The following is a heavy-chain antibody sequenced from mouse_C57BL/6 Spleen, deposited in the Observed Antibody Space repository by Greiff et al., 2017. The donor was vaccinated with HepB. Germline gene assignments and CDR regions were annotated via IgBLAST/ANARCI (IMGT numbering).Heavy chain of an antibody. CDR3: ARHLYYSNYGYFDV. CDR1: GFTFSDYY. Sequence: EVMLVESEGGLVQPGSSMKLSCTASGFTFSDYYMAWVRQTPEKRLEWVATISGGGGNTYYPDSVKGRFTISRDNAKNTLYLQMSSLRSEDTALYYCARHLYYSNYGYFDVWGTGTTVTVSS. J-gene: IGHJ1*03. V-gene: IGHV5-9*01. CDR2: ISGGGGNT. D-gene: IGHD2-5*01.